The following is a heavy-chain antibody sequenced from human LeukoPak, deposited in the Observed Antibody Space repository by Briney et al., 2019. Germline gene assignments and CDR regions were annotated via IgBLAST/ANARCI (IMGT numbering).Heavy chain of an antibody. D-gene: IGHD5-18*01. CDR1: GGSISSYY. V-gene: IGHV4-59*08. J-gene: IGHJ6*02. CDR3: ARRPGYSYGHYYYYGMDV. Sequence: SETLSLTCTVSGGSISSYYWSWIRQPPGKGLEWIGYIYYSGSTNYNPSLKSRVTISVDTSKNQFSLKLSSVTAADTAVYYCARRPGYSYGHYYYYGMDVWGQGTTVTVYS. CDR2: IYYSGST.